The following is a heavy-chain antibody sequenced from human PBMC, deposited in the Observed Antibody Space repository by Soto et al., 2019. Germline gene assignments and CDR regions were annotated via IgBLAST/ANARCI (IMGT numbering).Heavy chain of an antibody. Sequence: GGSLRLSCAASGFTFSSYAMSWVRQAPGKGLEWVSAISGSGGSTYYADSVKGRFTISRDNSKNSLYLQMNSLRAEDTAVYYCARDWGVRNIVVVPADYWGQGTLVTVSS. D-gene: IGHD2-2*01. J-gene: IGHJ4*02. CDR2: ISGSGGST. CDR1: GFTFSSYA. CDR3: ARDWGVRNIVVVPADY. V-gene: IGHV3-23*01.